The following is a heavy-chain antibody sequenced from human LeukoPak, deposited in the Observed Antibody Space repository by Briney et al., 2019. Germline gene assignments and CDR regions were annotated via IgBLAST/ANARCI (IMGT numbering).Heavy chain of an antibody. CDR3: ARAPQYVSSSDY. CDR2: IYSGGST. CDR1: GFTVSSNY. V-gene: IGHV3-66*01. D-gene: IGHD3-16*01. Sequence: GGSLRLSCAASGFTVSSNYMSWVRQAPGKGLEWVSVIYSGGSTYYADSVKGRFTISRDNAKNSLYLQMNSLGAEDTAVYYCARAPQYVSSSDYWGQGTLVTVSS. J-gene: IGHJ4*02.